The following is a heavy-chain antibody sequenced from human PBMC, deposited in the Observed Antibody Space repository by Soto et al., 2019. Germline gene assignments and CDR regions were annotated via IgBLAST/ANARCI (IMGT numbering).Heavy chain of an antibody. D-gene: IGHD2-21*02. CDR1: GGSISSGDCY. CDR2: IYYSGST. J-gene: IGHJ5*02. Sequence: PSETLSLTCTVSGGSISSGDCYWSWIRQPPGKGLEWIGYIYYSGSTYYNPSLKSRVTISVDTSKNQFSLKLSSVTAADTAVYYCARVLFCGGDCSNWFDPWGQGTLVTVSS. V-gene: IGHV4-30-4*01. CDR3: ARVLFCGGDCSNWFDP.